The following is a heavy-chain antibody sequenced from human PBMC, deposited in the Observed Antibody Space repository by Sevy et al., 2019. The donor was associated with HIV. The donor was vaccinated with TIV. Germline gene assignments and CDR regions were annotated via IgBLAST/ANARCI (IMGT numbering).Heavy chain of an antibody. J-gene: IGHJ4*02. D-gene: IGHD5-18*01. CDR2: IYSDATT. CDR3: ARGKTGYGYALSY. Sequence: GGSLRLSCAASRFTVNNNYMTWVRQAPGKGLEGISMIYSDATTYHAYSVKDRFIISRDNSKNMLYLQMINLRVEDTAVYYCARGKTGYGYALSYWGQGTLVTVSS. CDR1: RFTVNNNY. V-gene: IGHV3-66*01.